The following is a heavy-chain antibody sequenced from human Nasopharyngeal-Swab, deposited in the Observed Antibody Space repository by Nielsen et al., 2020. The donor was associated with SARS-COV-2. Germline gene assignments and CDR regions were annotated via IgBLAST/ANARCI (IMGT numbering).Heavy chain of an antibody. CDR2: ISYDGSNK. J-gene: IGHJ6*02. D-gene: IGHD3-9*01. CDR1: GFTFSSYG. V-gene: IGHV3-30*18. CDR3: AKEAGYYDILTGYYLSLEYGMDV. Sequence: GGSLRLSCAASGFTFSSYGMHWVRQAPGKGLEWVAVISYDGSNKYYADSVKGRFTISRDNSKNTLYLQMNSLRAEDTAVYYCAKEAGYYDILTGYYLSLEYGMDVWGQGTTVTVSS.